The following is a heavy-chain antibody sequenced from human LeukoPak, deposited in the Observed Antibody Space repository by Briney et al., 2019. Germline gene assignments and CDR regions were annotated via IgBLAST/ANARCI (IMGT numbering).Heavy chain of an antibody. V-gene: IGHV4-39*01. J-gene: IGHJ4*02. CDR1: GVSISSSNSY. CDR2: IYHSGNT. Sequence: SETLSLTCTVSGVSISSSNSYCGWIRQPPGKGLEWIGSIYHSGNTYYNASLKSQVSISIDTSKNQFSLRLTSVTAADTAVYYCARQTGSGLFILPGGQGTLVTVSS. D-gene: IGHD3/OR15-3a*01. CDR3: ARQTGSGLFILP.